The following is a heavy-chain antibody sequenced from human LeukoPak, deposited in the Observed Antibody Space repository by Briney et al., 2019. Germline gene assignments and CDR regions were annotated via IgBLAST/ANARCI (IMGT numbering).Heavy chain of an antibody. CDR1: GYTFTGYY. J-gene: IGHJ4*02. Sequence: ASVKVSCKASGYTFTGYYMHWVRQAPGQGVEWMGWINPNSGGTNYAQKFQGRVTMTRDTSISTAYMELSRLRSDDTAVYYCARAINYYDSSGYSGWGYWGQGTLVTVSS. V-gene: IGHV1-2*02. D-gene: IGHD3-22*01. CDR3: ARAINYYDSSGYSGWGY. CDR2: INPNSGGT.